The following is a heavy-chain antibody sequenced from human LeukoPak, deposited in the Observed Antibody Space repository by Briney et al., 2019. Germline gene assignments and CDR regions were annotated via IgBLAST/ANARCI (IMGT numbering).Heavy chain of an antibody. CDR2: IIPILGIA. D-gene: IGHD4-23*01. CDR3: ASAFPSTLSTVVTPLYYYGMDV. Sequence: GSSVKVSCKASGGTFSSYAISWVRQAPGQGLEWMGRIIPILGIANYAQKFQGRVTITADKSTSTAYMELSSLRSEDTAVYYCASAFPSTLSTVVTPLYYYGMDVWGQGTTVTVSS. CDR1: GGTFSSYA. J-gene: IGHJ6*02. V-gene: IGHV1-69*04.